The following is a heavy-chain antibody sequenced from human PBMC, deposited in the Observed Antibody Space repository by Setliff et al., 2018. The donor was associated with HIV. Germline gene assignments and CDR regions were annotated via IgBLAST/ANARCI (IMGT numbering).Heavy chain of an antibody. CDR2: INHSRTT. Sequence: SETLSLTCAVYGGSLSGYYWSWLRQPPGKGLEWLGEINHSRTTNYNASLNRRVTISVDTSKTQFSLKLGSVTAADTAMYYCARGLGEMGTKIGNYFDYWGQGTLVTGSS. D-gene: IGHD1-1*01. CDR3: ARGLGEMGTKIGNYFDY. J-gene: IGHJ4*02. CDR1: GGSLSGYY. V-gene: IGHV4-34*01.